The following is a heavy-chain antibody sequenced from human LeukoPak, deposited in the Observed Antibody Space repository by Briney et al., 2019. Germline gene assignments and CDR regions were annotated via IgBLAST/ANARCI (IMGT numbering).Heavy chain of an antibody. CDR2: ISGSGGRT. Sequence: GGSLRLSCAASGFTFNTFAMSWVRQAPGKGLEWVSVISGSGGRTYYADSVKGRFTISRDNSKNTLYLQMNSLRAEDTAVYYCAKELYYDSNGYPSAFDYWGQGTLVTVSS. CDR3: AKELYYDSNGYPSAFDY. D-gene: IGHD3-22*01. J-gene: IGHJ4*02. CDR1: GFTFNTFA. V-gene: IGHV3-23*01.